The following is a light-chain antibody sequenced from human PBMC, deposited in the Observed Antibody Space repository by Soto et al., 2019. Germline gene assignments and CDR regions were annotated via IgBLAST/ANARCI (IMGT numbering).Light chain of an antibody. V-gene: IGKV2-30*01. CDR3: MQGTHSPIT. Sequence: DVVMTQSPLSLRVTLGQPASIACRSSQSLVYSDGNTYLNWFQQRPGQSPRSLIYKVSNRASGVPDRFRGSGSGTDFTLKISRVEAEDVAVYYCMQGTHSPITFGQGTRLEIK. CDR2: KVS. J-gene: IGKJ5*01. CDR1: QSLVYSDGNTY.